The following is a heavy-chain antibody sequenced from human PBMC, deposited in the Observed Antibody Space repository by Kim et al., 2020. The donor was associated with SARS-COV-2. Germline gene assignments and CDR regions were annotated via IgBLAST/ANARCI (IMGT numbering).Heavy chain of an antibody. D-gene: IGHD3-10*01. CDR3: AGTVRGANFDY. V-gene: IGHV4-4*09. Sequence: NYHPAHRSRVTISVDTTKNQFSRKLSSVTAADTAVYYCAGTVRGANFDYWGRGALVTVSS. J-gene: IGHJ4*02.